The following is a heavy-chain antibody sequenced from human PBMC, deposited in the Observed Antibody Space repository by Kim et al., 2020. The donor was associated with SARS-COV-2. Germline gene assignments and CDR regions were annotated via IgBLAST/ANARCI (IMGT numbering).Heavy chain of an antibody. CDR3: ARGAHGDY. J-gene: IGHJ4*02. V-gene: IGHV3-11*04. CDR1: GFTLRDYY. Sequence: GGSLRLSCTASGFTLRDYYMTWNRQVRGKGLEWVSYISDSGSTRHHADSVRGRFTITRDDAKNSLYLQMNGLRADDTAVYYGARGAHGDYWGQGSPVIVSS. CDR2: ISDSGSTR.